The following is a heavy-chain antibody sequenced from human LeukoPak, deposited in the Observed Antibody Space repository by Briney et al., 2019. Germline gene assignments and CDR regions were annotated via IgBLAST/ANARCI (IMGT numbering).Heavy chain of an antibody. CDR1: GYTFTGYY. Sequence: ASVKVSCKASGYTFTGYYMHWVRQAPGQGLELMGWINPNSGGTNYAQKFQGRVSMTRDTSISTAYMELSRLRSDDTAVYYCARDTFLWFGESFISYYSYMDVWGKGTTVTISS. J-gene: IGHJ6*03. CDR3: ARDTFLWFGESFISYYSYMDV. CDR2: INPNSGGT. D-gene: IGHD3-10*01. V-gene: IGHV1-2*02.